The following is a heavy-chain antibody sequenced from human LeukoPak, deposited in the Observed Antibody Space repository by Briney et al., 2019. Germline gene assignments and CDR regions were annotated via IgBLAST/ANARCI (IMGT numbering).Heavy chain of an antibody. J-gene: IGHJ4*02. CDR1: GGSISSYY. Sequence: SETLSLTCTVSGGSISSYYWSWIRQPPGKGLEWIGYIYYSGSTNYNPSLKSRVTMSVDTSKNQISLKLSSVTAADTAVYYCARASYGSGSYKYWGQGTLVTVSS. D-gene: IGHD3-10*01. CDR2: IYYSGST. CDR3: ARASYGSGSYKY. V-gene: IGHV4-59*12.